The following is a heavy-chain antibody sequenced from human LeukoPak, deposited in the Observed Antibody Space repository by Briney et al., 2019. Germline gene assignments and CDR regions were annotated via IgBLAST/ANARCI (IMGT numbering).Heavy chain of an antibody. CDR3: ARDSGSYSDAFDI. D-gene: IGHD1-26*01. V-gene: IGHV4-31*03. J-gene: IGHJ3*02. CDR1: GGSISSGGYY. CDR2: IYYSGST. Sequence: SETLSLTCTVSGGSISSGGYYCSWIRQHPGKGLEWNGYIYYSGSTYYNPSLKSRVTISVDTSKNQFSLKLSSVTAADTAVYYCARDSGSYSDAFDIWGQGTMVTVSS.